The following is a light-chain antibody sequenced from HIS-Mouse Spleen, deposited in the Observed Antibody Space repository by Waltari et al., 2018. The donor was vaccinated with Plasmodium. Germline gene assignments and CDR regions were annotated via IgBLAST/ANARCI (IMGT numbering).Light chain of an antibody. V-gene: IGKV3-20*01. CDR3: QQYGSSPDT. J-gene: IGKJ2*01. CDR2: GAS. CDR1: QGISSSY. Sequence: IVSTPSPRTLSLSPGESATLSCRASQGISSSYLAWYQQKPGQAPRLLIYGASSKATGIPDRISGSGSGTDFTLTISRLEHEDFAGYCCQQYGSSPDTFGQGTKLEIK.